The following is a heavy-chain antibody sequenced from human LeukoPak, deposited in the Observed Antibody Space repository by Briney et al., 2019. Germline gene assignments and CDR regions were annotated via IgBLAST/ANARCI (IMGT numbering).Heavy chain of an antibody. J-gene: IGHJ5*02. V-gene: IGHV4-59*11. Sequence: AETLSLTCTVSGVSISSHYWSWIRQPPGKGLEWMGYIYYSGSTNYNPSLKSRVTISVDTSKNQFSLKLSSVPAADTAVYYCAREPYYDFWSGPQRGFDPWGQGTLVTVSS. CDR3: AREPYYDFWSGPQRGFDP. CDR1: GVSISSHY. CDR2: IYYSGST. D-gene: IGHD3-3*01.